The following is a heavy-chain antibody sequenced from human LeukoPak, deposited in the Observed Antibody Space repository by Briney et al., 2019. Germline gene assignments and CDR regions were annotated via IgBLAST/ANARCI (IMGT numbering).Heavy chain of an antibody. V-gene: IGHV1-8*01. Sequence: HVASVKVSCKASGYTFTSYDTNWVRQATGQGLEWMGWMSPDSGNTGYAQKFQGRVTMTRNTSISTAYMELSRLRSDDTAVYYCARAVYYYDSSGYPDKDYYFDYWGQGTLVTVSS. CDR2: MSPDSGNT. CDR1: GYTFTSYD. J-gene: IGHJ4*02. D-gene: IGHD3-22*01. CDR3: ARAVYYYDSSGYPDKDYYFDY.